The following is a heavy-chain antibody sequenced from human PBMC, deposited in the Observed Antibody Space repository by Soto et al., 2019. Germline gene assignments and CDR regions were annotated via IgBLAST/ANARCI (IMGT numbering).Heavy chain of an antibody. CDR1: GYTFTAYY. Sequence: ASVKVSCKTSGYTFTAYYMHWLRQAPGHGLEWLGWTSPRTGGAKYSHKFQGRVSMTRNTSITTAYMELTGLSTDDTAVYYCARSSGSYSKWFDSWGQGTLVTVSS. CDR2: TSPRTGGA. D-gene: IGHD3-10*01. J-gene: IGHJ5*01. CDR3: ARSSGSYSKWFDS. V-gene: IGHV1-2*02.